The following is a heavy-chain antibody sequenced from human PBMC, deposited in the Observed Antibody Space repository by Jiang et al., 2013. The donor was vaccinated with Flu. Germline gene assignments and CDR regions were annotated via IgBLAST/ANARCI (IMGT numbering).Heavy chain of an antibody. V-gene: IGHV2-5*02. CDR2: IYWDDNK. Sequence: KPTQTLTLTCTFSGFSLGTNEVGVGWIRQPPGKALEWLALIYWDDNKRYSPSLKSRLTTTKDTSKNQVVLTMTNMDPEDTATYFCAHSRRASNAVMEVLDFDWYFDLWGLAPWSL. CDR3: AHSRRASNAVMEVLDFDWYFDL. J-gene: IGHJ2*01. D-gene: IGHD3/OR15-3a*01. CDR1: GFSLGTNEVG.